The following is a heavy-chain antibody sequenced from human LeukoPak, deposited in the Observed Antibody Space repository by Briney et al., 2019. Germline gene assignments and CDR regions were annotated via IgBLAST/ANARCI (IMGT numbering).Heavy chain of an antibody. D-gene: IGHD5-18*01. CDR3: ARSYSYGSYFDY. Sequence: PGGSLRLSCAASGFTFSNYAMNWVRQAPGKGLEYVSGISSSGGSTYYANSVKGRFTISRDEPKNTLYLQMGGLRAEDMAVYYCARSYSYGSYFDYWGQGTLVTVSS. CDR1: GFTFSNYA. J-gene: IGHJ4*02. V-gene: IGHV3-64*01. CDR2: ISSSGGST.